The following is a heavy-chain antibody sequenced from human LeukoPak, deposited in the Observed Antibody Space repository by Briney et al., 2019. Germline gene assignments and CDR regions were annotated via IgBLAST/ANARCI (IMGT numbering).Heavy chain of an antibody. V-gene: IGHV1-2*02. CDR1: GYTFTGYY. CDR2: INPNSGGT. J-gene: IGHJ4*02. Sequence: ASVKVSCKASGYTFTGYYMHWVRQAPGQGLEWMGWINPNSGGTNYAQKFQGRVTMTRDTSISTAYMELSRLRSDDTAVYYCAREPYDSSGYYYVATHYFDYWGQGTLVTVSS. CDR3: AREPYDSSGYYYVATHYFDY. D-gene: IGHD3-22*01.